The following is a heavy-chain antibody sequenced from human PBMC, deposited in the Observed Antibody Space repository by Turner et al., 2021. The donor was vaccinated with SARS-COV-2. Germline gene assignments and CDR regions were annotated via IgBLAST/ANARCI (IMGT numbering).Heavy chain of an antibody. CDR1: GFSFSNYA. J-gene: IGHJ4*02. V-gene: IGHV3-30*04. CDR2: ISYDGRNK. D-gene: IGHD3-3*01. CDR3: ARERRGYYAEY. Sequence: QVQLVESGGCVVQPGGSLSPACAASGFSFSNYAMHWVRQAPGKGLEWVAIISYDGRNKYYADSVKGRFTISRDDSKSTLYLQMNSLRPEDTAIYYCARERRGYYAEYWGQGTLVTVSS.